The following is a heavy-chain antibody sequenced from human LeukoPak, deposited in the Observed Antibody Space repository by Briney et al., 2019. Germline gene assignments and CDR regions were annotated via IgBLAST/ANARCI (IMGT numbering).Heavy chain of an antibody. D-gene: IGHD4-11*01. J-gene: IGHJ4*02. V-gene: IGHV4-59*01. CDR2: IYYSGST. Sequence: SETLSLTCTVSGGSISSYYWSWIRQPPGKGLEWIGYIYYSGSTNYNPSLKSRVTISVDTSKNQFSLKLSSVTAADTAVYYCARGSYSNYPNFDYWGQGTLVTVSS. CDR1: GGSISSYY. CDR3: ARGSYSNYPNFDY.